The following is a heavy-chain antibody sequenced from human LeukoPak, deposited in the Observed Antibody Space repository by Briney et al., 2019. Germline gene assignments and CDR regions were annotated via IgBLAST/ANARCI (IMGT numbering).Heavy chain of an antibody. CDR1: GYTFTGYY. J-gene: IGHJ4*02. Sequence: ASVKVSCKASGYTFTGYYMHWMRQAPGQGLEWMGWINPNSGGTNYAQKFQGRVTMTRDTSISTAYMELSRLRSDDTAVYYCARDRAQFDSSGYEIDYWGQGTLVTVSS. V-gene: IGHV1-2*02. D-gene: IGHD3-22*01. CDR3: ARDRAQFDSSGYEIDY. CDR2: INPNSGGT.